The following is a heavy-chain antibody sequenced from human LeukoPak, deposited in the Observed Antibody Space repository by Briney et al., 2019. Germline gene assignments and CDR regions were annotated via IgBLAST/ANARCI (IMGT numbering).Heavy chain of an antibody. Sequence: ASVKVSCKASGYTSTGYYMHWVRQAPGQGLEWMGWINPNSGGTNYAQKFQGRVTMTRDTSISTAYMELSRLRSDDTAVYYCARVRGGFYSSGWEVGFDYWGQGTLVTVSS. CDR1: GYTSTGYY. CDR3: ARVRGGFYSSGWEVGFDY. D-gene: IGHD6-19*01. CDR2: INPNSGGT. V-gene: IGHV1-2*02. J-gene: IGHJ4*02.